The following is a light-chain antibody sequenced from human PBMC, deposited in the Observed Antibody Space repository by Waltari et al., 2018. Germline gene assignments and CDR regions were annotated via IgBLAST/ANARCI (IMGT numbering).Light chain of an antibody. J-gene: IGKJ4*01. V-gene: IGKV1-9*01. CDR1: RGIGSY. Sequence: IQLTQSPASLSASVGDRVTITCRASRGIGSYLAWFQQKPGRPPKVLIYAASNLQSGVPSRFRGSGSGTDFTLTISSLQPEDFATYFCVQNNDYPLTFGGGTKVEMK. CDR3: VQNNDYPLT. CDR2: AAS.